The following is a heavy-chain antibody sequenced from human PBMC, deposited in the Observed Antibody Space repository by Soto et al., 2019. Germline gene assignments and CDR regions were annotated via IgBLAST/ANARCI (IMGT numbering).Heavy chain of an antibody. CDR1: GFTFSSYA. CDR3: AKGPMVRGVIIYYGMDV. J-gene: IGHJ6*02. D-gene: IGHD3-10*01. V-gene: IGHV3-23*01. Sequence: HPGGSLRLSCAASGFTFSSYAMSWVRQAPGKGLEWVSAISGSGGSTYYADSVKGRFTISRDNSKNTLYLQMNSLRAEDTAVYYCAKGPMVRGVIIYYGMDVWGQGTTVTVSS. CDR2: ISGSGGST.